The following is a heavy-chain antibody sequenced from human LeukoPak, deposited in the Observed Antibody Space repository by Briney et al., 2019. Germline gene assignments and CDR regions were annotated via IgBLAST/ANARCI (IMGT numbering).Heavy chain of an antibody. D-gene: IGHD3-10*01. J-gene: IGHJ3*02. CDR3: ARVPGAYYDAFDI. CDR1: GFTVRSKY. CDR2: ISGGGST. V-gene: IGHV3-66*01. Sequence: GGSLRLSCAASGFTVRSKYMSWVRQAPGKGLEWVSLISGGGSTYYADSVKGRFTISRDNSKNTLYLQMNSLRAEDTAVYYCARVPGAYYDAFDIWGQGTMVTVSS.